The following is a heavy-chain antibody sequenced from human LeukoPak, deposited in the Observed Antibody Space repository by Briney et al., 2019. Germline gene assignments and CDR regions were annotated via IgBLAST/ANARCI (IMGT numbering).Heavy chain of an antibody. V-gene: IGHV4-59*01. D-gene: IGHD3-3*01. CDR3: ARGIFGMVLNAFDL. Sequence: PSETLSLTCTVSGGSISSYYWTWIRKPPGRGLEWVGYISYGGSTNYNPSLKSRVTISVDTSTNQFSLKLSSVTAADTAVYYCARGIFGMVLNAFDLWGRGTMVTVSS. CDR1: GGSISSYY. CDR2: ISYGGST. J-gene: IGHJ3*01.